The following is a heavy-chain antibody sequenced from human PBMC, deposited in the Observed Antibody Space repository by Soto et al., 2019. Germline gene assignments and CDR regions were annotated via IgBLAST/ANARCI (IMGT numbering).Heavy chain of an antibody. V-gene: IGHV1-3*05. J-gene: IGHJ6*02. Sequence: QVQLVQSGAEEKKPGASVKVSCKASGYTFTSCAMHWVRQAPGQRLEWMGCINAGNGNTKYSQKFQGRVTITRDTSASTAYMELSSLRSEDTAVYYCARDPSYYGMDVWGQGTTVTVSS. CDR1: GYTFTSCA. CDR2: INAGNGNT. CDR3: ARDPSYYGMDV.